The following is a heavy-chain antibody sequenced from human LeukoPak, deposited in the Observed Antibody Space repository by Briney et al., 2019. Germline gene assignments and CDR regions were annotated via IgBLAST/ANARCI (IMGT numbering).Heavy chain of an antibody. V-gene: IGHV1-69*13. CDR1: GGTFSSYA. CDR2: ITPIFGTA. Sequence: SVKVSCKASGGTFSSYAISWVRQAPGQGLEWMGGITPIFGTANYAQKFQGRVTITADESTSTAYMELSSLRSEDTAVYYCARAPTSSITIFGVVPDWFDPWGQGTLVTVSS. D-gene: IGHD3-3*01. J-gene: IGHJ5*02. CDR3: ARAPTSSITIFGVVPDWFDP.